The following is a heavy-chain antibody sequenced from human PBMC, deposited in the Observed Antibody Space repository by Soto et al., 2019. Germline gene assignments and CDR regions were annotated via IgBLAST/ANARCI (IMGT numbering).Heavy chain of an antibody. J-gene: IGHJ6*02. CDR2: IESGGST. Sequence: GSLRLSCNASGFTVISTYISCFRHSPFMGLEWVAVIESGGSTHYADSVKGRFTISRDIPKNMIYLQLHTLRAEDTAVYYCAKDLGPLRLLNYYFYGLDVWGQGTTVTVSS. CDR3: AKDLGPLRLLNYYFYGLDV. V-gene: IGHV3-53*01. CDR1: GFTVISTY. D-gene: IGHD2-15*01.